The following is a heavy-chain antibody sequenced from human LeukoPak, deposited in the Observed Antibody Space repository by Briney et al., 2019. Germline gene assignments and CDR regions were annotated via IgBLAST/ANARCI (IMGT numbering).Heavy chain of an antibody. CDR1: GYTFTSYG. V-gene: IGHV1-18*01. J-gene: IGHJ4*02. D-gene: IGHD3-22*01. Sequence: ASVKVSCKASGYTFTSYGISWVRQAPGQGLEWMGWISAYNGNTNYAQKLQGRVTMTTDTSTSTAYMEPRSLRSDDTAVYYCARSKDYYDSSGYLPSDYWGQGTLVTASS. CDR2: ISAYNGNT. CDR3: ARSKDYYDSSGYLPSDY.